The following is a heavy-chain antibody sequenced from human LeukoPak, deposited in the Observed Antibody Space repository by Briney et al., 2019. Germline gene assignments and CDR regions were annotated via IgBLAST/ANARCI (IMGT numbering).Heavy chain of an antibody. CDR1: GFTFSNYA. D-gene: IGHD6-13*01. J-gene: IGHJ3*02. V-gene: IGHV3-23*01. CDR3: AKDPRGIAAPSDAFDI. Sequence: GGSLRLSCAASGFTFSNYAMSWVRQAPGKGLEWVSSFNPSSGSTYYADSVKGRFTISEDKSKNSLYLQMNSLRPEDTAVYYCAKDPRGIAAPSDAFDIWGQGTMVTVSS. CDR2: FNPSSGST.